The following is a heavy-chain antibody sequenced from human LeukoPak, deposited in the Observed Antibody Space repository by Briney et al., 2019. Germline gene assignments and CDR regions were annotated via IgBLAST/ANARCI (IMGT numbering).Heavy chain of an antibody. V-gene: IGHV4-34*01. Sequence: SETLSLTCAVYGGSFSDYYWTWIRQPPGEGLEWIGEIDHSGRTKYNPSLKSRVTISVDTSKSQFSLDLKSVTAADTAVYYCARGRGVVYRDWFDHWGQGTLVTVSS. CDR3: ARGRGVVYRDWFDH. CDR2: IDHSGRT. CDR1: GGSFSDYY. D-gene: IGHD2-8*02. J-gene: IGHJ5*02.